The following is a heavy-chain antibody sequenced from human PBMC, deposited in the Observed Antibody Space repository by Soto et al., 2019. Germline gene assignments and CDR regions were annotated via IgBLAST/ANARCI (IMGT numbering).Heavy chain of an antibody. CDR3: ARGKIAAAGRYFDL. Sequence: QVQLQQWGAGLLKPSETLSLTCAVYGGSFSGYYWSWIRQPPGQGLEWIGEINHSGSTNYNPSLKSRVTISVDASKNQFSLKLSSVTAADTAVYYCARGKIAAAGRYFDLWGRGTLVTVSS. J-gene: IGHJ2*01. D-gene: IGHD6-13*01. CDR1: GGSFSGYY. CDR2: INHSGST. V-gene: IGHV4-34*01.